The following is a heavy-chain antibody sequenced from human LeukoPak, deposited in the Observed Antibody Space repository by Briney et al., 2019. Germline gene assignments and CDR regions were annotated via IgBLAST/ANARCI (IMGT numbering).Heavy chain of an antibody. D-gene: IGHD3-16*02. J-gene: IGHJ4*02. CDR1: GYTFTSYG. V-gene: IGHV1-69*04. CDR3: AREGITFGGVIAPLYYFDY. Sequence: SVKVSCKASGYTFTSYGISWVRQAPGQGLEWMGRIIPILGIANYAQKFQGRVTITADKSTSTAYMELSSLRSEDTAVYYCAREGITFGGVIAPLYYFDYWGQGTLATVSS. CDR2: IIPILGIA.